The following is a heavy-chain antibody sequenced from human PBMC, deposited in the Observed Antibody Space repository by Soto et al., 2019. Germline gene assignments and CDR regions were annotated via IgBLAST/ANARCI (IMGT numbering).Heavy chain of an antibody. V-gene: IGHV1-18*01. J-gene: IGHJ3*02. CDR3: GRVLGICSSWLLHSAVDI. Sequence: ASVKVSCKASGYTVTTVGSRWVRQAPGQGLEWMGWISAYTGNTNYAQRLQGRDTMTTDTTTNTAYMEVRGLRSDDTAVYSCGRVLGICSSWLLHSAVDIXGEG. D-gene: IGHD6-13*01. CDR2: ISAYTGNT. CDR1: GYTVTTVG.